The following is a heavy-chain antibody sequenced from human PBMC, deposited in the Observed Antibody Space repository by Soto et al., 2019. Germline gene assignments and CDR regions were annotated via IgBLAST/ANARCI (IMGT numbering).Heavy chain of an antibody. D-gene: IGHD3-10*01. CDR3: ARDGSHYYGMDV. J-gene: IGHJ6*02. CDR2: INPSGGST. CDR1: GGSFTSYY. V-gene: IGHV1-46*01. Sequence: GAPVKVSCEASGGSFTSYYMRWVRQAPGQGLEWMGIINPSGGSTSYAQKFQGRVTMTRDTSTSTVYMELSSLRSEDTAVYYCARDGSHYYGMDVWGQGTTVTVAS.